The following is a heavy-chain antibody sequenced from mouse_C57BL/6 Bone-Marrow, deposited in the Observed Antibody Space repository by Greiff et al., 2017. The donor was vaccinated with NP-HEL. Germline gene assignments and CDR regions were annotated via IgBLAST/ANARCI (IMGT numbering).Heavy chain of an antibody. V-gene: IGHV5-12*01. CDR2: ISNGGGST. CDR1: GFTFSDYY. J-gene: IGHJ3*01. D-gene: IGHD1-1*01. Sequence: EVQLQESGGGLVQPGGSLKLSCAASGFTFSDYYMYWVRQTPEKRLEWVAYISNGGGSTYYPDTVKGRFTISRDNAKNTLYLQMSRLKSEDTAMYYCARRGTTVVAPFAYWGQGTLVTVSA. CDR3: ARRGTTVVAPFAY.